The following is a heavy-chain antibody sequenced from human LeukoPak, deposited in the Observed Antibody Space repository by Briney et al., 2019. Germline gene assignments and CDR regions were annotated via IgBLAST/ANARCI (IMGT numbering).Heavy chain of an antibody. V-gene: IGHV4-61*02. J-gene: IGHJ4*02. Sequence: SQTLSLTCTVSGGSISSGSYYWSWIRQPAGKGLGWIGRIYTSGSTNYNPSLKSRVTISVDTSKNQFSLKLSSVTAADTAVYYCAREIVSVDYWGQGTLVTVSS. CDR3: AREIVSVDY. CDR1: GGSISSGSYY. CDR2: IYTSGST. D-gene: IGHD3-16*02.